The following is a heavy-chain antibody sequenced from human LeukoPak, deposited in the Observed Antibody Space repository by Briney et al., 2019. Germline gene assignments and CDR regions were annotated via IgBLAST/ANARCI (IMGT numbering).Heavy chain of an antibody. CDR2: ICSNGGST. Sequence: GGSLRLSCAASGFTFSSYGMHWVRRAPGKGLEYVSAICSNGGSTYYANSVKGRFTISRDNSKNTVYLQMGSLRAEDTAVYYCAKAVRVSRYPRDAFDIWGQGTMVTVSS. CDR1: GFTFSSYG. V-gene: IGHV3-64*01. J-gene: IGHJ3*02. CDR3: AKAVRVSRYPRDAFDI. D-gene: IGHD3-10*01.